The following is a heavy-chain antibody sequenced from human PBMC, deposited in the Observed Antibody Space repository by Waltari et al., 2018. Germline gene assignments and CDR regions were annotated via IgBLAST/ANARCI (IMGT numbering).Heavy chain of an antibody. CDR2: INHSGST. D-gene: IGHD3-16*02. CDR3: ARGPGYDYVWGSYRPAFGWFDP. Sequence: QVQLQQWGAGLLKPSETLSLTCAVYGGSFSGYYWSWIRQPPGKGLEWIGEINHSGSTNYNPTLKGRGTLSGDTSKNQFSLKLSSVTAADTAVYYCARGPGYDYVWGSYRPAFGWFDPWGQGTLVTVSS. J-gene: IGHJ5*02. V-gene: IGHV4-34*01. CDR1: GGSFSGYY.